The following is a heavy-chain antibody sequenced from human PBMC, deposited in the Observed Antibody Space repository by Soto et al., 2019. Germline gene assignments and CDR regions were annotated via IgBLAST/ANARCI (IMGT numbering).Heavy chain of an antibody. CDR1: GFSLSNYA. CDR3: AKGGITLVRGSFDY. CDR2: ISGSGSNT. J-gene: IGHJ4*02. V-gene: IGHV3-23*01. Sequence: GGSLRLSCAVSGFSLSNYAMSWVRQAPGKGLEWVSAISGSGSNTYYTDSVKGRFTVSRDKSKTTLFLQMNNLRAEDTAVYYCAKGGITLVRGSFDYWGQGALVNVS. D-gene: IGHD3-10*01.